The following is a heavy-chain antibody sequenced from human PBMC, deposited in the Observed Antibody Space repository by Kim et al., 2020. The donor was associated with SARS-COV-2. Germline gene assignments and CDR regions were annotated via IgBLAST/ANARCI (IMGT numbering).Heavy chain of an antibody. D-gene: IGHD3-10*01. J-gene: IGHJ4*02. CDR3: ARGVRGVIIGRYFDY. Sequence: PSLKRRVTISVDTSKNQFSLKLSSVTAADTAVYYCARGVRGVIIGRYFDYWGQGTLVTVSS. V-gene: IGHV4-59*09.